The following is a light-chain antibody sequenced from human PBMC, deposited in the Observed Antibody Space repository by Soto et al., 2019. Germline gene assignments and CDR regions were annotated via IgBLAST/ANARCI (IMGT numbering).Light chain of an antibody. V-gene: IGKV1-39*01. CDR1: QTISRY. CDR2: ATS. CDR3: QQSYSTPWT. Sequence: DIQMTQSPSSLSASVGDRVTITCRASQTISRYLNWYQQKQGTAPKLLIYATSNFQIRVPSRFSSSVSGTDFPLTISRLQPEDFVTYYCQQSYSTPWTFGQGTKVEIK. J-gene: IGKJ1*01.